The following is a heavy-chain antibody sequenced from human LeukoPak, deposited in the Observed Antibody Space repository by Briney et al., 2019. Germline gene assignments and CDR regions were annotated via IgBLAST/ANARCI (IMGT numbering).Heavy chain of an antibody. CDR3: AKVRNRWLQFVDFDY. Sequence: GGSLRLSCAASGFTFSPYSMNWIRQAPGKGLEWVSYITGSSNRIHYADSVRGRFTISRDNAMNSLHLQMNSLRAEDTAVYYCAKVRNRWLQFVDFDYWGQGTLVTVSS. CDR2: ITGSSNRI. CDR1: GFTFSPYS. V-gene: IGHV3-48*01. J-gene: IGHJ4*02. D-gene: IGHD5-12*01.